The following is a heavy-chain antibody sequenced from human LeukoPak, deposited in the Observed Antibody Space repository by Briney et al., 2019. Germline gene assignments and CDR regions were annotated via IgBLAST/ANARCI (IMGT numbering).Heavy chain of an antibody. CDR2: ISSSSSTI. J-gene: IGHJ4*02. D-gene: IGHD3-3*01. CDR1: GFTFSSYS. V-gene: IGHV3-48*01. CDR3: AKPLNNYDFWSGFDN. Sequence: GGSLRLSCAASGFTFSSYSMNWVRQAPGKGLEWVSYISSSSSTIYYADSVKGRFTISRDNAKNSLYLQMNSLRAEDTAVYSCAKPLNNYDFWSGFDNWGQGTLVTVSS.